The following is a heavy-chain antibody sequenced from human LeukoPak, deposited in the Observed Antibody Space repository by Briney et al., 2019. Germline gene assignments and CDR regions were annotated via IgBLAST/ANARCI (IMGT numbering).Heavy chain of an antibody. V-gene: IGHV4-39*01. Sequence: SETLSLTCTVSGGSISSSSYYWGWIRQPPGKGLEWIGSIYYSGSTYYNPSLKSRVTISVDTSKNQFSLKLSSVTAADTAVYYCASLYSGHALGDYWGQRTLVTVSS. CDR1: GGSISSSSYY. J-gene: IGHJ4*02. D-gene: IGHD5-12*01. CDR2: IYYSGST. CDR3: ASLYSGHALGDY.